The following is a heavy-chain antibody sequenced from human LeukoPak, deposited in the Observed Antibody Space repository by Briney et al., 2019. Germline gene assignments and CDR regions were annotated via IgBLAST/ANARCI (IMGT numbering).Heavy chain of an antibody. Sequence: GGSLRLSCAASGFTFSNYEMNWVRQAPGKGLEFVSYMSSSGSTIYYADSVKGRFTISRDNARNSLYLQMNSLRAEDTAIYYCARDYAGLFDYWGQGTLVTVSS. D-gene: IGHD3-10*01. J-gene: IGHJ4*02. CDR2: MSSSGSTI. V-gene: IGHV3-48*03. CDR3: ARDYAGLFDY. CDR1: GFTFSNYE.